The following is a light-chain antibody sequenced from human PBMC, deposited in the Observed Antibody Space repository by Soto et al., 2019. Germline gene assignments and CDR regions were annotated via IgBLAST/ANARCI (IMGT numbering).Light chain of an antibody. CDR3: QQRSKWPLT. CDR2: GVS. Sequence: EIVLTQSSATLSLSPGERATLSCRASQSVTSNALAWYQQKPGQAPRLLIYGVSSRATGIPDRFSGSGSGTDFNITISSLEPEDFAVYYCQQRSKWPLTFGGGTKVEIK. CDR1: QSVTSN. J-gene: IGKJ4*01. V-gene: IGKV3-11*01.